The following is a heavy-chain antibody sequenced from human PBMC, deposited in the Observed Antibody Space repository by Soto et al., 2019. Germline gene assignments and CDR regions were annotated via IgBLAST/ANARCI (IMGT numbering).Heavy chain of an antibody. D-gene: IGHD2-2*01. CDR2: ISSSSSYI. V-gene: IGHV3-21*01. CDR1: GFTFSSYS. CDR3: ARALYCSSTSCYWAPDYYYYGMDV. J-gene: IGHJ6*02. Sequence: EVQLVESGGGLVKPGGSLRLSCAASGFTFSSYSMNWVRQAPGKGLEWVSSISSSSSYIYYADSVKGRFTISRDNAKNSLYLQMNSLRAEDTAVYYCARALYCSSTSCYWAPDYYYYGMDVWGQGTTVTVSS.